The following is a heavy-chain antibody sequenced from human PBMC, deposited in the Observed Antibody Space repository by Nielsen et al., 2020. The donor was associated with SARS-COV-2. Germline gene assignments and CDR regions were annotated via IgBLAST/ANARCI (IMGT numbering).Heavy chain of an antibody. D-gene: IGHD3-10*01. CDR2: IIPIFGTA. CDR3: ASPYYYGSGSYYNPGYGMDV. V-gene: IGHV1-69*01. Sequence: WARQAPGQGLEWMGGIIPIFGTANYAQKFQGRVTITADESTSTAYMELSSLRSEDTAVYYCASPYYYGSGSYYNPGYGMDVWGQGTTVTVSS. J-gene: IGHJ6*02.